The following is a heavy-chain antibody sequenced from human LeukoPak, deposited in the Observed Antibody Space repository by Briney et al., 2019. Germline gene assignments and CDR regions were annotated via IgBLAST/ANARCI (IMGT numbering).Heavy chain of an antibody. CDR2: ITASDYTT. D-gene: IGHD4-17*01. CDR1: GFIFREYA. CDR3: ARDPNGDYIGAFDN. Sequence: PGGSLRPSCAASGFIFREYAMTWVRQAPGKGLEWVSSITASDYTTYADSVKGRFTISRDNSKNTLYLQMDSLRGDDTALYHCARDPNGDYIGAFDNWGQGTMVTVSS. V-gene: IGHV3-23*01. J-gene: IGHJ3*02.